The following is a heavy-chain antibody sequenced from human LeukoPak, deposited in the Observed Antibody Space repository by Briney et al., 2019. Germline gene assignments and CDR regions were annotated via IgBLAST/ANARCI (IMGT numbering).Heavy chain of an antibody. CDR2: VYPRDSDT. J-gene: IGHJ4*02. V-gene: IGHV5-51*01. CDR1: GYSFSNYW. D-gene: IGHD1-1*01. CDR3: ARPGERSRRDWNLDQ. Sequence: GESLKISCKASGYSFSNYWIGWVRQVPGEGLEWMGIVYPRDSDTGYSPSFQGQVTISADKSISTAYLQWSSLKASDTAVYYCARPGERSRRDWNLDQWGQGTLVTVSS.